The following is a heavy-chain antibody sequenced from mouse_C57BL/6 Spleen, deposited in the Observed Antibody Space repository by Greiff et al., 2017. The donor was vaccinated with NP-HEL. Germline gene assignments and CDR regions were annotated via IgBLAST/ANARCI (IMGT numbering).Heavy chain of an antibody. CDR1: GYTFTSYW. J-gene: IGHJ4*01. D-gene: IGHD1-2*01. Sequence: QVQLQQPGAELVRPGSSVKLSCKASGYTFTSYWMHWVKQRPIQGLEWIGNIDPSDSETHYNQKFKDKATLTVDKSSSTAYMQLSSLTSEDSAVYYCARNYYGGVPYYAMDYWGQGTSVTVSS. V-gene: IGHV1-52*01. CDR2: IDPSDSET. CDR3: ARNYYGGVPYYAMDY.